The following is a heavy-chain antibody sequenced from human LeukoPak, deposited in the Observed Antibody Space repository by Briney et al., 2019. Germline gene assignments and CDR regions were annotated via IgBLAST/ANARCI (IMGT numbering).Heavy chain of an antibody. CDR1: GGSISSYY. CDR3: ARSAPTYCSSTSCYYYYGMDV. Sequence: SETLSLTCTVSGGSISSYYWSWIRQPAGKGLEWIGRIYTSGSTNYNPSLKSRVTMSVDTSKNQFSLKLSSVTAADTAVYYCARSAPTYCSSTSCYYYYGMDVWGQGTTVTVSS. CDR2: IYTSGST. V-gene: IGHV4-4*07. D-gene: IGHD2-2*01. J-gene: IGHJ6*02.